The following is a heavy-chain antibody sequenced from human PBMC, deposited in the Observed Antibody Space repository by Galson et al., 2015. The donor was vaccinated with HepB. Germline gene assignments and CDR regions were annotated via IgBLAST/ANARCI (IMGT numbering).Heavy chain of an antibody. CDR3: ASYSGSPL. CDR2: ISSSSSTI. J-gene: IGHJ4*02. D-gene: IGHD1-26*01. Sequence: SLRLSCAASGFTFSSYSMNWVRQAPGKGLEWVSYISSSSSTIYYADSVKGRFTISRDNAKNSLYLQMNSLRAEDTAVYYCASYSGSPLWGQGTLVTVSS. CDR1: GFTFSSYS. V-gene: IGHV3-48*01.